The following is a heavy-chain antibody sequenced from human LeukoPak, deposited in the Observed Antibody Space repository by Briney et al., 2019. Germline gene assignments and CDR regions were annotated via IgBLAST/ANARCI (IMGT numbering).Heavy chain of an antibody. CDR2: IYHSGST. J-gene: IGHJ4*02. CDR1: GYSISSGYY. Sequence: SETLSLTCTVSGYSISSGYYWGWIRQPPGKGLEWIGSIYHSGSTYYNPSLKSRVTISVDTSKNQFSLKLSSVTAADTAVYYCARQSRNDYGGNRIFDYWGQGTLVTVSS. V-gene: IGHV4-38-2*02. D-gene: IGHD4-23*01. CDR3: ARQSRNDYGGNRIFDY.